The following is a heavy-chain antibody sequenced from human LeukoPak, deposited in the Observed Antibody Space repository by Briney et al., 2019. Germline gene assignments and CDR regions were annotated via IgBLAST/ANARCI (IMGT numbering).Heavy chain of an antibody. CDR1: GFTFSSYA. CDR2: ISYDGSNK. CDR3: ARAGDGYNPDY. J-gene: IGHJ4*02. Sequence: QPGRSLRLSCAASGFTFSSYAMHWVRQAPGKGLEWVAVISYDGSNKYYADSVKGRFTISRDNSKNTLYLQMNSLRAEDTAVYYCARAGDGYNPDYWGQGTLVTVSS. V-gene: IGHV3-30-3*01. D-gene: IGHD5-24*01.